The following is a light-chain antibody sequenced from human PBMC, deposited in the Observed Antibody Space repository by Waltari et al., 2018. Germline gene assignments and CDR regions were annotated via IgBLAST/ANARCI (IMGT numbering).Light chain of an antibody. Sequence: SCRASQSISKYLVWYQQKPGQAPSLLIYEASIRATGIPDRFSGSGSGTDFSLIISRLEPEDFAVYYCQKYEALPATFGQGTKVEIK. V-gene: IGKV3-20*01. CDR1: QSISKY. CDR2: EAS. J-gene: IGKJ1*01. CDR3: QKYEALPAT.